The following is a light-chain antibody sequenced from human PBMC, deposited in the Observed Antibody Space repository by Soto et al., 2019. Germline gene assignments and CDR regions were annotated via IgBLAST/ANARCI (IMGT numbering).Light chain of an antibody. J-gene: IGLJ1*01. CDR2: DVT. Sequence: QSVLTQPASVSGSPGQSITISCTGTSSDVGGYNYVSWYQQHPGKVPKLMIYDVTNRPSGVSNRFSGSKSGNTASLTISGLQAEDEADYYCTSYTSSSTEVFRTGTKVTVL. CDR3: TSYTSSSTEV. CDR1: SSDVGGYNY. V-gene: IGLV2-14*01.